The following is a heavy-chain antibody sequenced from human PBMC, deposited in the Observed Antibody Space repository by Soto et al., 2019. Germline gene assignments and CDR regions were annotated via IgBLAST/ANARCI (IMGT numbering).Heavy chain of an antibody. J-gene: IGHJ4*02. CDR2: ISYDGSSK. Sequence: GGSLRLSCAASGFTFSNYGMHWVRQAPGKGLEWVAVISYDGSSKYYADSVKGRFTISRDNSKDTLYLHMNSLRAEDTAVYYCAKDHSVGSSGYYTLFDYWGQGTLVTVSS. D-gene: IGHD3-22*01. CDR1: GFTFSNYG. V-gene: IGHV3-30*18. CDR3: AKDHSVGSSGYYTLFDY.